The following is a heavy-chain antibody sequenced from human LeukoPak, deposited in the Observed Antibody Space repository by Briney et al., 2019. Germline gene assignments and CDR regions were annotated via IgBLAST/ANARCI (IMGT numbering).Heavy chain of an antibody. CDR2: IYYSGST. CDR3: ARNESVVVAGRPKYNWFDP. Sequence: PSETLSLTCTVSGGSISSSSYHWGWIRQPPGKGLEWIGSIYYSGSTYYNPSLKSRVTISVDTSKNQFSLKLSSVTAADTALYYCARNESVVVAGRPKYNWFDPWGQGTLVTVSS. D-gene: IGHD2-2*01. J-gene: IGHJ5*02. V-gene: IGHV4-39*01. CDR1: GGSISSSSYH.